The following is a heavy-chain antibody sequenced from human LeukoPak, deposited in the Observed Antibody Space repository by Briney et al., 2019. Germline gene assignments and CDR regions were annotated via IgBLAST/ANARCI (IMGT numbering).Heavy chain of an antibody. CDR1: GFTFSSYW. V-gene: IGHV3-74*01. D-gene: IGHD6-13*01. J-gene: IGHJ2*01. CDR3: AKVKYKGVAAAGDFDL. Sequence: GGSLRLSCAASGFTFSSYWMHWVRQAPGKGLVWVSRINSDGSSTSYADSVKGRFTISRDNAKNSLYLQMNSLRAEDTALYYCAKVKYKGVAAAGDFDLWGRGTLVTVSS. CDR2: INSDGSST.